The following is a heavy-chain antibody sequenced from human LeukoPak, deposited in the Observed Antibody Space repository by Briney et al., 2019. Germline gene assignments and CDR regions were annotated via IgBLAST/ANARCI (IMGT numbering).Heavy chain of an antibody. CDR1: GYTRSSYD. Sequence: ASVKVSCKASGYTRSSYDMHWVRQAPGQGLEWMAIINPSAGSTDYARKFQGRVTVTRDTSTSTVYMELSSLTSEDTAVYYCARVPNWRYYLDYWGQGTLVTVSS. CDR3: ARVPNWRYYLDY. D-gene: IGHD2-8*01. CDR2: INPSAGST. V-gene: IGHV1-46*01. J-gene: IGHJ4*02.